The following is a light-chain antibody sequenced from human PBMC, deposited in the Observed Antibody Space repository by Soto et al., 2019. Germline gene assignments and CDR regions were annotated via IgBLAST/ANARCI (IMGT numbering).Light chain of an antibody. CDR1: QSVSSSY. Sequence: ELGLTQSPGPLSLSPGEIATLSCRAIQSVSSSYLAWYQQKPGQAPSLLIYGASSRATGIPDSFSGSGSGTDFTLTISRLEPEDFALYYCQQYGSSPWTFGQGTKVEIK. CDR3: QQYGSSPWT. J-gene: IGKJ1*01. CDR2: GAS. V-gene: IGKV3-20*01.